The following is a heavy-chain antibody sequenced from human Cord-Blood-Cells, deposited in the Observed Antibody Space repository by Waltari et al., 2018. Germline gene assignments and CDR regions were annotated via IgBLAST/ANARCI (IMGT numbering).Heavy chain of an antibody. Sequence: QVQLVQSGAEVKKPGASVKVSCKVSAYTPTAFSMHWARTPPGKGLEWRGVFDPEDGETIYAQKFQGRVTMTEDTSTDTAYMELSSLRSEDTAVYYCATRPYYGDYKGGDYWGQGTLVTVSS. CDR1: AYTPTAFS. J-gene: IGHJ4*02. V-gene: IGHV1-24*01. D-gene: IGHD4-17*01. CDR2: FDPEDGET. CDR3: ATRPYYGDYKGGDY.